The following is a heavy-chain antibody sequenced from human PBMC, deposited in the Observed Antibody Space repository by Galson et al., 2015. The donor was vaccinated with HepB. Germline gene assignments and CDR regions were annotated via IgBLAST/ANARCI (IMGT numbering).Heavy chain of an antibody. J-gene: IGHJ6*02. V-gene: IGHV4-30-2*01. CDR3: ARGGLGYCSGATCSYGYFYGLDV. CDR2: IYYGGST. CDR1: GDSISSGDYS. D-gene: IGHD2-15*01. Sequence: TLSLTCTVSGDSISSGDYSWNWIRQPPGKGLEWIGFIYYGGSTDYNPSLKSRVTISVDRSKNHFSLKLTSVTAADTAIYYCARGGLGYCSGATCSYGYFYGLDVWGQGTTVTVSS.